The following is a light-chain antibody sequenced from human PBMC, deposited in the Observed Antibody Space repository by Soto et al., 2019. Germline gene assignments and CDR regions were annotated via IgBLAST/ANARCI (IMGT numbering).Light chain of an antibody. CDR3: QQFNSYPIT. V-gene: IGKV3D-7*01. J-gene: IGKJ5*01. Sequence: EILLTQSPFTLSLSPGERATLSCRASQTVSRMYLSWFQQKPGQAPRLLIYKASTLKSGVPSRFSGSGSGTEFTLTIGGLQPDDFETYYCQQFNSYPITFGQGTRLEIK. CDR2: KAS. CDR1: QTVSRMY.